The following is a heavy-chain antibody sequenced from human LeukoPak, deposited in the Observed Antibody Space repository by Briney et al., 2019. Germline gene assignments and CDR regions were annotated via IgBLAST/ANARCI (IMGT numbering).Heavy chain of an antibody. V-gene: IGHV3-21*01. CDR1: GFTFSSRS. J-gene: IGHJ4*02. Sequence: GGSLRLSCAASGFTFSSRSLNWVRQAPGKGLEWVSSISRSGDYIYYADSVKGRFTISRDNAKNSLYLQMNSLRAEDTAVYYCARGSSGTYDFDYWGQGTLVTVSS. CDR3: ARGSSGTYDFDY. CDR2: ISRSGDYI. D-gene: IGHD6-19*01.